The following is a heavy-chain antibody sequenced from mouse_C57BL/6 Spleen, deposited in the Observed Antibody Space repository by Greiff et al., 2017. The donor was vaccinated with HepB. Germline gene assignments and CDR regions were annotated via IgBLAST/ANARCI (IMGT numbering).Heavy chain of an antibody. CDR3: ARVGSDWYFDV. CDR2: IYPGDGDT. V-gene: IGHV1-80*01. J-gene: IGHJ1*03. D-gene: IGHD1-1*01. CDR1: GYAFSSYW. Sequence: QVQLQQSGAELVKPGASVKISCKASGYAFSSYWMNWVKQRPGKGLAWIGQIYPGDGDTNYNGKFKGKATLTADKSSSTAYMQLSSLTSEDSAVYFCARVGSDWYFDVWGTGTTVTVSS.